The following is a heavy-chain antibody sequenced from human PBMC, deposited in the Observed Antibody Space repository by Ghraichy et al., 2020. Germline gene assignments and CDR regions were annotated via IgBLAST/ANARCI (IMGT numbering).Heavy chain of an antibody. CDR1: GFPFTSYG. J-gene: IGHJ4*02. CDR2: ISAFNGIT. D-gene: IGHD3-22*01. V-gene: IGHV1-18*01. CDR3: ARSAYYYDSSGQSYFDY. Sequence: ASVKVSCKASGFPFTSYGFSWVRQAPGQGLEWMGWISAFNGITYFAQEVQDRVTMTTDTSTKTVYLELRSLRSDDTAVYYCARSAYYYDSSGQSYFDYWSQGTPGTGSS.